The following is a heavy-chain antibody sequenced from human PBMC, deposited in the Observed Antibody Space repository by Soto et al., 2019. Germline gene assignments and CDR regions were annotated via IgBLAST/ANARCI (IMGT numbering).Heavy chain of an antibody. J-gene: IGHJ4*02. V-gene: IGHV4-39*01. Sequence: SETLSLTCTVSGSSINSSGYYWGWIRQPPGKGLEWIGSMFYGVSTYYNPSLKSRVTVSVDTSKNQFSLNLRSVTAADTAVYYCGRLPSRHLVDYWGQGTPVTVAS. CDR2: MFYGVST. CDR3: GRLPSRHLVDY. D-gene: IGHD3-3*02. CDR1: GSSINSSGYY.